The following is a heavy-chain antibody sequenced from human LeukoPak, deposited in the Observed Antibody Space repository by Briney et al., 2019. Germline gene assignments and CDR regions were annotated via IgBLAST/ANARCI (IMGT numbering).Heavy chain of an antibody. Sequence: SGGSLRLSCAASGFTFSSYAMSWVRQAPGKGLEWVSAISGSGGSTYYADSVKGRFTISRDNSKNTLYLQMNSLRAEDTAVYYCAKDRWGYFWSGSGCYFDYWGQGTLVTVPS. CDR2: ISGSGGST. J-gene: IGHJ4*02. CDR1: GFTFSSYA. D-gene: IGHD3-3*01. CDR3: AKDRWGYFWSGSGCYFDY. V-gene: IGHV3-23*01.